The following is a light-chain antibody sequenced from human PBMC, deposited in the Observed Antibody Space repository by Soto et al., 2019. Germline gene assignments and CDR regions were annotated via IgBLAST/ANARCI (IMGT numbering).Light chain of an antibody. CDR3: QQYNKWPPWT. CDR1: QSIGSN. Sequence: EIVMTQSPATLSVSPGERATLSCRASQSIGSNLAWYQQKPGQAPRLVIYASSIRDSYFPARFSGSGSGTEFTLTISGLQSDDFAVYFCQQYNKWPPWTFGHGTKVEIK. V-gene: IGKV3-15*01. CDR2: ASS. J-gene: IGKJ1*01.